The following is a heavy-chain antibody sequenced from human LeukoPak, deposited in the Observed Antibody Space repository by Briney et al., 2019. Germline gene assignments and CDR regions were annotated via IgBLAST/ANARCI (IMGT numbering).Heavy chain of an antibody. J-gene: IGHJ1*01. CDR2: IYASGYT. CDR1: GASVGSNDYF. CDR3: ARYREGYNYVPHALDM. Sequence: SETLSLTCIVSGASVGSNDYFWNWIRQPAGKGLEWIGRIYASGYTQYNPSLKSRVTMSLDRFKNQFSLNMNSVTAADSAVYFCARYREGYNYVPHALDMWVQGTVVSVSS. D-gene: IGHD5-24*01. V-gene: IGHV4-61*02.